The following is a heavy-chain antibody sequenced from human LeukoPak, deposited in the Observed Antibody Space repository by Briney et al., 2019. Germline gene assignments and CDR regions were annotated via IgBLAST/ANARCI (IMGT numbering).Heavy chain of an antibody. V-gene: IGHV4-34*01. J-gene: IGHJ2*01. CDR1: GGSFSGYY. CDR2: INHSGST. D-gene: IGHD5-24*01. CDR3: ARGDGSFDL. Sequence: SETLSLTCAVYGGSFSGYYWSWIRQPPGKGLEWIGEINHSGSTNYNPSLKSRVTISVDTSKNQFSLKLSSVTAADTAVYYCARGDGSFDLWGRGTLVTVSS.